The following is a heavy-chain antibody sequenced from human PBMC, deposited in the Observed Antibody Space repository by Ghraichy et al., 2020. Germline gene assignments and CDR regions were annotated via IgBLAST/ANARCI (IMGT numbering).Heavy chain of an antibody. J-gene: IGHJ6*02. V-gene: IGHV3-74*01. CDR2: INRDGSTT. CDR1: GFNFRTYW. CDR3: TRDNYYGMDV. Sequence: GGSLRLSCAASGFNFRTYWMHWVRQVPGKGLVWMSHINRDGSTTTYADSVKGRFTISRDNAKHTLFLQMNSLRAEDTAVYYCTRDNYYGMDVWGQGTTVTVSS.